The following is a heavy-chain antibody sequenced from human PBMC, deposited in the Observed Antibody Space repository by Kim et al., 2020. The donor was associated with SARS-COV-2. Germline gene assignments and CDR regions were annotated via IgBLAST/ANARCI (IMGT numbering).Heavy chain of an antibody. CDR2: INPNSGGT. J-gene: IGHJ6*03. CDR1: GYTFTGYY. V-gene: IGHV1-2*02. Sequence: ASVKVSCKASGYTFTGYYMHWVRQAPGQGLEWMGWINPNSGGTNYAQKFQGRVTMTRDTSISTAYMELSRLRSDDTAVYYCARDLISPPKSMSPGKDEYQLLYVMDVWGKGTTVTVSS. D-gene: IGHD2-2*02. CDR3: ARDLISPPKSMSPGKDEYQLLYVMDV.